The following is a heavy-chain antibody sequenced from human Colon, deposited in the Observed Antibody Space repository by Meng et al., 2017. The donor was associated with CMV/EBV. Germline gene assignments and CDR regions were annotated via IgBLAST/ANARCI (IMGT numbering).Heavy chain of an antibody. D-gene: IGHD1-14*01. CDR1: GFTFTDYS. J-gene: IGHJ4*02. CDR2: ISSRSTYI. V-gene: IGHV3-21*01. Sequence: GESLKISCAASGFTFTDYSLNWVRQAPGKGLEWVSSISSRSTYISYGDSVKGRFTVSRDDAKNSLYLQMDSLRAEDTAVYYCARAPGNYLSPYYFDFWGQGTRVTVSS. CDR3: ARAPGNYLSPYYFDF.